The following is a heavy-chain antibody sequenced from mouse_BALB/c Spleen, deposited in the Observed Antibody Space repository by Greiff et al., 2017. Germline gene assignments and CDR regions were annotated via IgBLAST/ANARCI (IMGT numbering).Heavy chain of an antibody. CDR3: ARDKGHYYGSWFAY. D-gene: IGHD1-2*01. V-gene: IGHV2-6-7*01. J-gene: IGHJ3*01. CDR2: IWGDGST. Sequence: VMLVESGPGLVAPSQSLSITCTVSGFSLTGYGVNWVRQPPGKGLEWLGMIWGDGSTDYNSALKSRLSISKDNSKSQVFLKMNSLQTDDTARYYCARDKGHYYGSWFAYWGQGTLVTVSA. CDR1: GFSLTGYG.